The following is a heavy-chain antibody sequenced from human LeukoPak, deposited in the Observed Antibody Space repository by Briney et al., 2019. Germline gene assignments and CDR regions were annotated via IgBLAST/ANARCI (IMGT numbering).Heavy chain of an antibody. D-gene: IGHD2-15*01. V-gene: IGHV3-74*01. J-gene: IGHJ4*02. CDR2: INSDRSST. CDR1: GFTFSSYW. Sequence: GGSLRLSCAASGFTFSSYWVHWVRQAPGKGLVWVSRINSDRSSTNYADSVKGRFTISRDNAKNTLYLQMNSLRAEDTAVYYCAREGVVAATPFDYWGQGTLVSVSS. CDR3: AREGVVAATPFDY.